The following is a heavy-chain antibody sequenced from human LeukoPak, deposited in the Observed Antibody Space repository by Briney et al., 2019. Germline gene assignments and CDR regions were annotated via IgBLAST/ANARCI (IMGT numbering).Heavy chain of an antibody. J-gene: IGHJ4*02. D-gene: IGHD2-2*01. Sequence: SETLSLTCAVYGGSFSGYYWSWIRQPPGKGLEWIGEINHSGSTNYNPSLKSRVTISVDTSKNQFSLKLSSMTAADTAVYYCARQYCSSTSCYLYFDYWGQGTLVTVSS. CDR3: ARQYCSSTSCYLYFDY. V-gene: IGHV4-34*01. CDR2: INHSGST. CDR1: GGSFSGYY.